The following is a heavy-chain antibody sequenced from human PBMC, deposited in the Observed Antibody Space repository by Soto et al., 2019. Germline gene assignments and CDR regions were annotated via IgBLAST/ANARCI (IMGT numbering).Heavy chain of an antibody. V-gene: IGHV4-4*02. D-gene: IGHD3-3*01. CDR2: TYHSGST. J-gene: IGHJ4*02. Sequence: QVQLQESGPGLVKPSGTLSLTCAVSGGSISSSNWWSWVRQPPGKGLEWIGETYHSGSTNYNPSLKCLVTLSVDKSKIQFSLKLSSLTAADTAVYYCARLEITIFGVVGIYYWGQGTLVTVSS. CDR3: ARLEITIFGVVGIYY. CDR1: GGSISSSNW.